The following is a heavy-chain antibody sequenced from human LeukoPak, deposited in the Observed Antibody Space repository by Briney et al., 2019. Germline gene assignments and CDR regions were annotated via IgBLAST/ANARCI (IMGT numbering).Heavy chain of an antibody. J-gene: IGHJ4*02. CDR1: GFTFSDYG. CDR2: IWYEGSKK. V-gene: IGHV3-33*01. Sequence: GRSLRLSCAASGFTFSDYGIHWVRQAPGQGLEWLALIWYEGSKKYYTDSVKPRFTISRHNTKNTLSPQLNSLRPDDAAIYYCARAHSSSSTFDLWGQGTLVTVSS. D-gene: IGHD6-6*01. CDR3: ARAHSSSSTFDL.